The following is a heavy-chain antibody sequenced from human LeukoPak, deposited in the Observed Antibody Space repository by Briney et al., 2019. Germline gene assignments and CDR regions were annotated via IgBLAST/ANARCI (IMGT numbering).Heavy chain of an antibody. D-gene: IGHD6-6*01. CDR2: INPNSGGT. CDR3: AAARIAARPHY. CDR1: GYTFTGYY. V-gene: IGHV1-2*06. J-gene: IGHJ4*02. Sequence: ASVKVSCKASGYTFTGYYMHWVRQAPGQGLEWMGRINPNSGGTNYAQKLQGRVTMTTDTSTSTAYMELRSLRSDDTAVYYCAAARIAARPHYWGQGTLVTVSS.